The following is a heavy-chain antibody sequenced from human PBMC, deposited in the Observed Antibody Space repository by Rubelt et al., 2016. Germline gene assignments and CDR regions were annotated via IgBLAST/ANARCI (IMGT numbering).Heavy chain of an antibody. CDR3: ARTTGSNWF. D-gene: IGHD1-26*01. CDR2: IYYTGNT. V-gene: IGHV4-38-2*02. J-gene: IGHJ4*02. Sequence: QVQLQESGPGLVKPPETLSLTCTVSGFSISSAYYWGWIRQPPGKGLEWIGSIYYTGNTYYNPSLKSRVTISVDTSKNQFSLRWRSVTAADPAVYYWARTTGSNWFWGQGTLVTVSS. CDR1: GFSISSAYY.